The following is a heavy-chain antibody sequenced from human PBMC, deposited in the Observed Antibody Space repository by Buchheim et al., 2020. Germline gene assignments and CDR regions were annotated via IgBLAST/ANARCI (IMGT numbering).Heavy chain of an antibody. D-gene: IGHD5-24*01. CDR2: ITHSGST. CDR3: ARGRGGKQTIYYYYGMDV. CDR1: GGSFSGYY. V-gene: IGHV4-34*01. J-gene: IGHJ6*02. Sequence: QVQLQESGPGLVKPSETLSLTCAVYGGSFSGYYWSWIRQPPGKGLEWIGEITHSGSTSYNPPLQSRVTISVDTSKNQFSLKLSSVTAADTAVYYCARGRGGKQTIYYYYGMDVWGQGTT.